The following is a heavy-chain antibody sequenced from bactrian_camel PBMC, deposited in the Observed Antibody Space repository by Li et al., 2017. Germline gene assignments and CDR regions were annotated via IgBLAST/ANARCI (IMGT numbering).Heavy chain of an antibody. J-gene: IGHJ4*01. V-gene: IGHV3S67*01. Sequence: QLVESGGGSVQAGGSLRLSCAASGYTANTCSMGWFRQAPGKEREGVASIDNDGSTKYADSVKGRFTISKDNTKNTLYLQMNSLKPEDTAVYYCAAVVDCYYASPTTWRYDYQGQGTQVTVS. CDR2: IDNDGST. D-gene: IGHD1*01. CDR1: GYTANTCS.